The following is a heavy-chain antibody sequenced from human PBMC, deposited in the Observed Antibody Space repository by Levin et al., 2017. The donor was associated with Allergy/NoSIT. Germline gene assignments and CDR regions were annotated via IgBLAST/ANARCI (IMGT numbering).Heavy chain of an antibody. J-gene: IGHJ3*02. CDR3: AREMITFGGVIVIPVAFDI. D-gene: IGHD3-16*02. CDR2: ISAYNGNT. CDR1: GYTFTSYG. Sequence: ASVKVSCKASGYTFTSYGISWVRQAPGQGLEWMGWISAYNGNTNYAQKLQGRVTMTTDTSTSTAYMELRSLRSDDTAVYYCAREMITFGGVIVIPVAFDIWGQGTMVTVSS. V-gene: IGHV1-18*01.